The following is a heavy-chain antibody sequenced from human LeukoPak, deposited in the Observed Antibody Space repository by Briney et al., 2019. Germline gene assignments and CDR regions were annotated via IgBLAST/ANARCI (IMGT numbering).Heavy chain of an antibody. D-gene: IGHD3-22*01. CDR3: ASLPNTDYYDDSGYTFQH. CDR1: GFTFEDYA. CDR2: IYSGGST. Sequence: GGSLRLSCAASGFTFEDYAMHWVRQAPGKGLEWVSIIYSGGSTYYADSVKGRFTISRDNSKNTLYLQMNSLRAEDTAVYYCASLPNTDYYDDSGYTFQHWGQGTLVTVSS. J-gene: IGHJ1*01. V-gene: IGHV3-23*03.